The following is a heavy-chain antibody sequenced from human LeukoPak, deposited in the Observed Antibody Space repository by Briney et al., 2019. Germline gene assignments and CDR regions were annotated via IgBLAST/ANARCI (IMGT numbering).Heavy chain of an antibody. CDR2: INPNSGGT. D-gene: IGHD1-26*01. V-gene: IGHV1-2*02. CDR1: GYTFTAYY. CDR3: ATYSGSYSTDY. Sequence: ASVKVSCKASGYTFTAYYLHWGRQAPGQGLERMAWINPNSGGTDYAQKFQGRVTVTRDTSISTAYMELSSLRSDDTAVYYCATYSGSYSTDYWGQGTLVTVSS. J-gene: IGHJ4*02.